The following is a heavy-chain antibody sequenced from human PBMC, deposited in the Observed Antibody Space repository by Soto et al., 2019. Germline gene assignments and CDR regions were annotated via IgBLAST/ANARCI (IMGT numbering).Heavy chain of an antibody. CDR2: INPSGGST. CDR3: ARVAVGSGSYSLWSEP. Sequence: SVNVSLMPSVYTFTNYKSHGVRQAPGQGLEWMGIINPSGGSTSYAQKFQGRVTMTRDTSTSTVYMELSRLRSEDTAVYYCARVAVGSGSYSLWSEPWGQGTLVTV. V-gene: IGHV1-46*03. CDR1: VYTFTNYK. J-gene: IGHJ5*02. D-gene: IGHD3-10*01.